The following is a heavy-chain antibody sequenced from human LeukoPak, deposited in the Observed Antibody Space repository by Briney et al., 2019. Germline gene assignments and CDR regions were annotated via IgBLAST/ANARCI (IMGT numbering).Heavy chain of an antibody. J-gene: IGHJ6*02. V-gene: IGHV1-46*01. CDR1: GYTFTSYY. D-gene: IGHD6-6*01. CDR2: INPSGGST. Sequence: ASVKVSDKASGYTFTSYYMHWVRQAPGQGLEWMGIINPSGGSTSYAQKFQGRVTMTRDTSTSTVYMELSSLRSEDTAVYYCAREQLERGGYYYYYGMDVWGQGTTVTVSS. CDR3: AREQLERGGYYYYYGMDV.